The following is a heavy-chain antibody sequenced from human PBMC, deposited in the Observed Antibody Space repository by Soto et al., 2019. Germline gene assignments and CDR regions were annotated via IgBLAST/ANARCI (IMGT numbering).Heavy chain of an antibody. Sequence: PSETLSLTCAVSGGSISSGGYSWSWIRQPPGKGLEWIGYIYHSGSTYYNPSLKSRVTISVDLSKNQFSLKLSSVTAADTAVYYCARDRRGSEREPLFDYRGQGTLATASS. CDR2: IYHSGST. CDR1: GGSISSGGYS. D-gene: IGHD1-26*01. CDR3: ARDRRGSEREPLFDY. V-gene: IGHV4-30-2*01. J-gene: IGHJ4*02.